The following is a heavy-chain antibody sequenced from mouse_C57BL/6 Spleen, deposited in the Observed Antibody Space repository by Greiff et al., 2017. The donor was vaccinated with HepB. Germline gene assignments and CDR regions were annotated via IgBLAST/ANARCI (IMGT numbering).Heavy chain of an antibody. CDR1: EYEFPSHD. D-gene: IGHD2-5*01. J-gene: IGHJ1*03. CDR2: INSDGGST. Sequence: EVQGVESGGGLVQPGESLKLSCESNEYEFPSHDMSWVRKTPEKRLELVAAINSDGGSTYYPDTMERRFIISRDNTKKTLYLQMSSLRSEDTALYYCARRGPYYSNYGWYFDVWGTGTTVTVSS. CDR3: ARRGPYYSNYGWYFDV. V-gene: IGHV5-2*01.